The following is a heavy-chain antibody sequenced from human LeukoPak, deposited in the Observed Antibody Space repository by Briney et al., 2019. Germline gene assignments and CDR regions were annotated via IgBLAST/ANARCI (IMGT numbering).Heavy chain of an antibody. CDR1: GGSISSTNYY. CDR3: ARMDPHSGYDWARGSHSPNWFDP. D-gene: IGHD5-12*01. CDR2: IYYSGST. Sequence: SETLSLTCTVSGGSISSTNYYWGWIRQPPGKGLEWIGSIYYSGSTYYNPSLKSRVTISVDTSKNQFSLKLSSVTAADTAVYYCARMDPHSGYDWARGSHSPNWFDPWGQGTLVTVSS. J-gene: IGHJ5*02. V-gene: IGHV4-39*07.